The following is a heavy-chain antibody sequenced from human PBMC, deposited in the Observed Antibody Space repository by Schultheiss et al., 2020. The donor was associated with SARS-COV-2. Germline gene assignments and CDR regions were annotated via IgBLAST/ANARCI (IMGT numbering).Heavy chain of an antibody. CDR3: ARDPGFMIVADY. J-gene: IGHJ4*02. CDR2: IKQDGSNK. CDR1: GFTFSSYW. D-gene: IGHD3-22*01. Sequence: GGSLRLSCAASGFTFSSYWMSWVRQAPGKGLEWVANIKQDGSNKYYADSVKGRFTISRDNSKNTLYLQMNSLRAEDTAVYYCARDPGFMIVADYWGQGTLVTVSS. V-gene: IGHV3-7*01.